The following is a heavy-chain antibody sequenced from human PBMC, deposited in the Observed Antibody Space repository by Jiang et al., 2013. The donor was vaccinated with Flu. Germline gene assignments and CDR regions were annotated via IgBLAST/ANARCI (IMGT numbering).Heavy chain of an antibody. D-gene: IGHD3-10*01. CDR3: ARAYGSGSYYRLDAFDI. CDR2: IIPIFGTA. Sequence: GTFSSYAISWVRQAPGQGLEWMGGIIPIFGTANYAQKFQGRVTITADESTSTAYMELSSLRSEDTAVYYCARAYGSGSYYRLDAFDIWGQGTMVTVSS. V-gene: IGHV1-69*01. J-gene: IGHJ3*02. CDR1: GTFSSYA.